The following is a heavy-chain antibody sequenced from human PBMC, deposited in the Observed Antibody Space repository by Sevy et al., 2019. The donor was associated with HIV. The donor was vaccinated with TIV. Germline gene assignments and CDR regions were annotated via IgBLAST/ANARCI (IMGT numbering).Heavy chain of an antibody. V-gene: IGHV3-30*18. Sequence: GGSLRLSCAASGFTFSSYGMHWVRQAPGKGLEWVAVISYDGRNKYYADSVKGRFTISRDNSKNTLYLQMNSLRAEDTAVYYCAKVRSSSTPTDRKYYYYGMDVWGQGTTVTVSS. CDR2: ISYDGRNK. CDR1: GFTFSSYG. J-gene: IGHJ6*02. D-gene: IGHD6-6*01. CDR3: AKVRSSSTPTDRKYYYYGMDV.